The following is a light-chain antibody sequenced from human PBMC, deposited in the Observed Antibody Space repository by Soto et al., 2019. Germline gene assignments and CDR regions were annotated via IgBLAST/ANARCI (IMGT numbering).Light chain of an antibody. J-gene: IGKJ5*01. CDR3: QQANSFPLT. CDR2: AAS. V-gene: IGKV1-12*01. Sequence: GDRVTITCLASQGITYWLAWYQQRPGRAPKCLIYAASILESGVPSRFTGSGSGTNFTLTINDLQPEDFATYFCQQANSFPLTFGQGTRLEIK. CDR1: QGITYW.